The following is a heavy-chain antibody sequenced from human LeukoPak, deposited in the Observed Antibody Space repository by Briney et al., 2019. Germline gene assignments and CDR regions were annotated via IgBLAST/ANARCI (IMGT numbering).Heavy chain of an antibody. Sequence: GGSLRLSCAAPGFTFSSYAMSWVRQAPGKGLEWASGISGRGGSTYYADSVKGRFTISRDNSKNTLYLQMNSLRAEDTAVYYCAKEFLPYDSSGYYPEIGYFDYWGQGTLVTVSS. D-gene: IGHD3-22*01. CDR1: GFTFSSYA. CDR2: ISGRGGST. CDR3: AKEFLPYDSSGYYPEIGYFDY. V-gene: IGHV3-23*01. J-gene: IGHJ4*02.